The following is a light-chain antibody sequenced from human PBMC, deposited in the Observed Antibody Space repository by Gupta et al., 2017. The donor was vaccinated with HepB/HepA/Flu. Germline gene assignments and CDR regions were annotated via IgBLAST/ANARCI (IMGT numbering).Light chain of an antibody. Sequence: QSVLPQSTSVSGTPGQRVTISCSGSSSNVGRNNVNWYQQLPGTAPKLHIYYNDERPSGVPDRISGSKSGTSAALSISGLQAEDEADYYCAAGDTSRNVVVFGGGTKLTVL. V-gene: IGLV1-44*01. J-gene: IGLJ2*01. CDR2: YND. CDR3: AAGDTSRNVVV. CDR1: SSNVGRNN.